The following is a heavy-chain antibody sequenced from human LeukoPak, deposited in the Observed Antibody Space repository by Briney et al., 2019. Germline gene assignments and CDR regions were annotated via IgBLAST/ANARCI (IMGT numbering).Heavy chain of an antibody. CDR3: ARAAAQLGGFDY. Sequence: PSETLSLTCAVYGGSFSGYYWSWIRQPPGKGLEWIGEINHSGSTNYNPSLKSRVTISVDTSKNQFSLKLSFVTAADTAVYYCARAAAQLGGFDYWGQGTLVTVSS. CDR1: GGSFSGYY. CDR2: INHSGST. J-gene: IGHJ4*02. V-gene: IGHV4-34*01. D-gene: IGHD1-1*01.